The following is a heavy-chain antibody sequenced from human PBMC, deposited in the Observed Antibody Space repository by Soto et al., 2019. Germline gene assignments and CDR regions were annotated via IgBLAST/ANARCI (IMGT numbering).Heavy chain of an antibody. CDR3: ARDSSYGMDV. CDR2: ISSSGSTI. CDR1: GFTFSSYE. V-gene: IGHV3-48*03. J-gene: IGHJ6*02. Sequence: EVQLVESGGGLVHPGGSLRLSCAASGFTFSSYEINWVRQAPGKGLEWVSYISSSGSTIHYADSVKGRFTISRDNAKNSLYLQMNSLRAEDTAVYYCARDSSYGMDVWGQGTTVTVSS.